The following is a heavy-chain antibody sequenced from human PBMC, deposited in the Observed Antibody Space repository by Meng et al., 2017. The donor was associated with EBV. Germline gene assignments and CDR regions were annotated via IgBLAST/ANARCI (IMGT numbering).Heavy chain of an antibody. CDR2: IIPLFHTT. V-gene: IGHV1-69*01. Sequence: VQRVRSGAVGHQPGAPVRDPCKPSAATLRSFAISWVRQAPGQWLEWMGGIIPLFHTTNYAQKFQGRLHIIADESSATTYMELSSLRSEDTAIYYCASAEHYGDYVFEYWGQGTLVTVSS. D-gene: IGHD4-17*01. J-gene: IGHJ4*02. CDR1: AATLRSFA. CDR3: ASAEHYGDYVFEY.